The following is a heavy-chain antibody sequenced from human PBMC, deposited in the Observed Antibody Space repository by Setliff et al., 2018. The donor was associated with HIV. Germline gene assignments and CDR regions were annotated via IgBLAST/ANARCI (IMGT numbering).Heavy chain of an antibody. Sequence: SVKVSCKASGGTFSSYAISWVRQAPGQGLEWMGGIIPMFGTANYAQKFQGRVTITADESTNTAYMELSSLRSEDTAIYYCARIVGATPGDYWGRGTLVNRLL. CDR1: GGTFSSYA. CDR2: IIPMFGTA. D-gene: IGHD1-26*01. J-gene: IGHJ4*02. V-gene: IGHV1-69*13. CDR3: ARIVGATPGDY.